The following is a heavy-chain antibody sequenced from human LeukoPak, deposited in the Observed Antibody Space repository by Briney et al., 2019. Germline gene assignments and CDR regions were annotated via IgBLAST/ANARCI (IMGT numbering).Heavy chain of an antibody. CDR3: AKNKWFGEFGSNFDY. CDR1: GFTFSSYA. D-gene: IGHD3-10*01. Sequence: PGGSLRLSCAASGFTFSSYAMSWVRQAPGKGLEWVSAISGSGGSTYYADSVKGRFTISIGNSKITLYLQMNSLRAEDTAVYYCAKNKWFGEFGSNFDYWGQGTLVTVSS. J-gene: IGHJ4*02. V-gene: IGHV3-23*01. CDR2: ISGSGGST.